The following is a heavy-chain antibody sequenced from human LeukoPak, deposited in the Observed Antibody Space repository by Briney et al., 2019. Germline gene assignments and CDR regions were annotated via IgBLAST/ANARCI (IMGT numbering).Heavy chain of an antibody. V-gene: IGHV1-18*01. Sequence: ASVKVSCKASGGTFSSYAISWVRQAPGQGLEWMGWISAYNGNTNYAQKLQGRVTMTTDTSTSTAYMELRSLRSDDTAVYYCALIAAAGYFQHWGQGTLVTVSS. CDR1: GGTFSSYA. D-gene: IGHD6-13*01. CDR3: ALIAAAGYFQH. CDR2: ISAYNGNT. J-gene: IGHJ1*01.